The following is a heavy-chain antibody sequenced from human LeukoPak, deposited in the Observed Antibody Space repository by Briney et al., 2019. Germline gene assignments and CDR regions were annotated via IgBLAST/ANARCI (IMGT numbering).Heavy chain of an antibody. CDR3: ARDAAGLGPTSDY. J-gene: IGHJ4*02. Sequence: GGSLRLSCAASGFAFSTYWMHWFRQAPGKGLVWVSRITSDGSTTTYADSVKGRFTISGDNAKNTLFLQMNSLRAEDTAVYFCARDAAGLGPTSDYWGQGTLVTVSS. CDR2: ITSDGSTT. V-gene: IGHV3-74*01. CDR1: GFAFSTYW. D-gene: IGHD1-26*01.